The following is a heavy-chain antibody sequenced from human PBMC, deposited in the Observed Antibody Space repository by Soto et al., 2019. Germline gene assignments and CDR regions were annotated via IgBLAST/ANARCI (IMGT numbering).Heavy chain of an antibody. CDR1: GGSISSSSYY. CDR2: IYYSGST. D-gene: IGHD6-13*01. CDR3: ATVIAAAGTLSYFDY. V-gene: IGHV4-39*01. J-gene: IGHJ4*02. Sequence: QLQLQESGPGLVKPSETLSLTCTVSGGSISSSSYYWGWIRQPPGKGLEWIGSIYYSGSTYYNPSLKRRVTISVDTSKNQFSLKLSSVTAADTAVYYCATVIAAAGTLSYFDYWGQGTLVTVSS.